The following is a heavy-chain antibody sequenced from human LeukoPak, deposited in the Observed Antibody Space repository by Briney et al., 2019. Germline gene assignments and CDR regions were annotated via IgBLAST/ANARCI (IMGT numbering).Heavy chain of an antibody. CDR2: ITGGGGST. V-gene: IGHV3-23*01. CDR3: AKTIQWPYYFDY. D-gene: IGHD6-19*01. Sequence: GGSLRLSXAASGFTFSSYAMSWIRQARGKGLEWVSAITGGGGSTYYADSVKGRFTISRDNFKNALYLQMNSLRAEDTAVYYCAKTIQWPYYFDYWGQGTLVTVSS. CDR1: GFTFSSYA. J-gene: IGHJ4*02.